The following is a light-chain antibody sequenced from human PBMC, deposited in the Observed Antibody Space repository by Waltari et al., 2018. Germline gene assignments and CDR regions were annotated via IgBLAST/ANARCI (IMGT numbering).Light chain of an antibody. CDR2: DAS. Sequence: DIQMTQSPSSLSASVGDRVTITCQASQDISNYLNCYQQKPGKAPKLLIYDASNLETGVPSRFSGSGSGTDFTFTISSLQPEDIATYYCQQYDNLPPLVTFGPGTKVDIK. V-gene: IGKV1-33*01. CDR1: QDISNY. CDR3: QQYDNLPPLVT. J-gene: IGKJ3*01.